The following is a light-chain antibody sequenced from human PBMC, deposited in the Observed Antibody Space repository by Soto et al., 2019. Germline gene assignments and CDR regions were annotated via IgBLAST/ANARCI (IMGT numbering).Light chain of an antibody. V-gene: IGKV1-39*01. CDR3: QQSYLVPET. J-gene: IGKJ2*01. Sequence: DVQMTQSPSSLSASLGDRVTITCRAIQTISLYLNWYQQKPGKAPKLLIATTSYLQNGVPSRFSGSRSGTDFSLTISSLQPEDFETYYCQQSYLVPETFGRGTKVDIK. CDR2: TTS. CDR1: QTISLY.